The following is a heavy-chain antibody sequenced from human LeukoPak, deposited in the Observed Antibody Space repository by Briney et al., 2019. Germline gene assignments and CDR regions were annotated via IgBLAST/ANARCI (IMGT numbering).Heavy chain of an antibody. Sequence: GGTLRLSCAASGFTFSSHAMHWVRQAPRTGQGRVAFIWYDESAKTYANSVHSRFTTSRDISLHLKMNSLRAEDTAVYYCAKEEQQGVLGDYWGQGTLVTVSS. J-gene: IGHJ4*02. V-gene: IGHV3-30*02. D-gene: IGHD6-13*01. CDR1: GFTFSSHA. CDR3: AKEEQQGVLGDY. CDR2: IWYDESAK.